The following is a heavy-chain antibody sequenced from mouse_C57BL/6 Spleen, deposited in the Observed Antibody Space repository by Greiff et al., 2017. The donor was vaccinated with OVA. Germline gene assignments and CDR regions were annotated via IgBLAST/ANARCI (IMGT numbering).Heavy chain of an antibody. D-gene: IGHD1-1*01. CDR1: GYTFTSYW. J-gene: IGHJ1*03. CDR3: ARDDGSSHSWYFDV. V-gene: IGHV1-55*01. Sequence: QVQLQQPGAELVKPGASVKMSCKASGYTFTSYWITWVKQRPGQGLEWIGDIYPGSGSTNYNEKFKSKATLTVDTSSSTAYMQLSSLTSEDSAVYYCARDDGSSHSWYFDVWGTGTTVTVSS. CDR2: IYPGSGST.